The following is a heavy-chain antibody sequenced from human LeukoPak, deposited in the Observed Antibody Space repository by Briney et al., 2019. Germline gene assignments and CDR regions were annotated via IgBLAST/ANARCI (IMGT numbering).Heavy chain of an antibody. CDR1: GYTFTDYY. D-gene: IGHD3-22*01. V-gene: IGHV1-2*02. CDR2: INPNSGAT. Sequence: ASVKVSCKASGYTFTDYYMHWVRQAPGQRLEWMGWINPNSGATKYAQKFQGRVTMTRDTSISTAYMELSRLTSDDTGVYYCARGEYVISGYRNDAFDIWGQGTMVTVSP. CDR3: ARGEYVISGYRNDAFDI. J-gene: IGHJ3*02.